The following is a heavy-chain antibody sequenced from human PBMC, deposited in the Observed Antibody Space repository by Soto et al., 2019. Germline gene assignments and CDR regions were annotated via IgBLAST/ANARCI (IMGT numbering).Heavy chain of an antibody. V-gene: IGHV3-30-3*01. D-gene: IGHD1-26*01. J-gene: IGHJ4*02. CDR2: ISYDGSNK. CDR1: GFTFSSYA. CDR3: ARDPNMVGAPMYYFDY. Sequence: GGSLRLSCAASGFTFSSYAMHWVRQAPGKGLEWVAVISYDGSNKYYADSVKGRFTISRDNSKNTLYLQMNSLRAEDTAVYYCARDPNMVGAPMYYFDYWGQGTLVTVSS.